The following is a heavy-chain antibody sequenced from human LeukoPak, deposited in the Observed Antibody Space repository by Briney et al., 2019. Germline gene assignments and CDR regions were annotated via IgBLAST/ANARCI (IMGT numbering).Heavy chain of an antibody. D-gene: IGHD1-26*01. Sequence: ASVKVSCKASGYTFTMYFIHWVRQAPGQGLEWMGMINPSDGATGYAQRFQGRVTMTRDMSTTTVYMDLRSLRSEDTAVYLCAREQKGGLSGNLGGLFASYYTYYYTDVWGRGTTVTVSS. CDR2: INPSDGAT. J-gene: IGHJ6*03. CDR3: AREQKGGLSGNLGGLFASYYTYYYTDV. CDR1: GYTFTMYF. V-gene: IGHV1-46*01.